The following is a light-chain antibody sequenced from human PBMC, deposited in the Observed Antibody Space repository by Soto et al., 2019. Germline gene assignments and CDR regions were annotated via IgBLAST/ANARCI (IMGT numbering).Light chain of an antibody. Sequence: QSVLTQPASVSGSPGQSITISCTGTSSDVGGYNYVSWYQQHPGEVPKLIIFNVNNRPSGVSNRFSGSKSGNTASLTISGLQAEDEADYYCSSFTSSTTYVFGTGTKVT. V-gene: IGLV2-14*01. CDR2: NVN. J-gene: IGLJ1*01. CDR1: SSDVGGYNY. CDR3: SSFTSSTTYV.